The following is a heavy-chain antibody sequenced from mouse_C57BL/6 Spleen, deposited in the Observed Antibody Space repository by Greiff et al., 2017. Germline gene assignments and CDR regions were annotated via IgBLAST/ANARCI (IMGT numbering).Heavy chain of an antibody. CDR1: GYTFTSYW. V-gene: IGHV1-50*01. CDR3: ARADY. J-gene: IGHJ4*01. CDR2: IDPSDSYT. Sequence: VQLQQPGAELVKPGASVKLSCKASGYTFTSYWMQWVKQRPGQGLEWIGEIDPSDSYTNYNQKFKGKATLTVDTSSSTAYMQLSSLTSEDSAVYYCARADYWGQGTSVTVSS.